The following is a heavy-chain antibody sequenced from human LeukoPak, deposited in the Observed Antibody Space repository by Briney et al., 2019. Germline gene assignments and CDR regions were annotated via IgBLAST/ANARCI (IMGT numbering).Heavy chain of an antibody. CDR2: ISGSGGST. J-gene: IGHJ5*02. Sequence: GGSLRLSCAASGFTFSSYAMSWVRQAPGKGLEWVSAISGSGGSTYYADSVKGRFTISRDNSKNTLYLQMNSLRAEDTAVYYCAKGNYYDSSGPLNWFDPWGQGTLVTVSS. CDR3: AKGNYYDSSGPLNWFDP. CDR1: GFTFSSYA. D-gene: IGHD3-22*01. V-gene: IGHV3-23*01.